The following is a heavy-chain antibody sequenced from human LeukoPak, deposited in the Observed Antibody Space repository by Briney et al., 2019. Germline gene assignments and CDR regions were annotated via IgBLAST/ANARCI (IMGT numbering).Heavy chain of an antibody. D-gene: IGHD6-19*01. V-gene: IGHV5-51*01. CDR3: ARYSAIAVAATPTDY. CDR1: GCSFASYW. Sequence: KAGESLKISCKASGCSFASYWIAWVRQMPGKGLEWMGIIYPGDSDTRYSPSFQGQVTISVDKSINTAYLQWSSLKASDTAMYYCARYSAIAVAATPTDYWGQGTLVTVSS. CDR2: IYPGDSDT. J-gene: IGHJ4*02.